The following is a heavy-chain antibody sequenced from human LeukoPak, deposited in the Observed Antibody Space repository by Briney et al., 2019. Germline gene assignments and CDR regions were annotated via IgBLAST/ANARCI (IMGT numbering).Heavy chain of an antibody. CDR1: GFTFSSYS. J-gene: IGHJ4*02. CDR2: ISSSSSYI. CDR3: ARDDQPHGFDY. V-gene: IGHV3-21*01. Sequence: GGSLRLSCAASGFTFSSYSMNWVRQAPGKGLESVSSISSSSSYIYYADSVQGRFTISRDNAKNSLYLQMNSLRAEDTAVYYCARDDQPHGFDYWGQGTLVTVSS.